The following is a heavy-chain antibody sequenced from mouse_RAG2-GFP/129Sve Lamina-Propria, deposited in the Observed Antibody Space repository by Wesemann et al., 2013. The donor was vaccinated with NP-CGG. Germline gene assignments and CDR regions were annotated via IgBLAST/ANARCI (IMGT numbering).Heavy chain of an antibody. CDR2: ILPGSGST. J-gene: IGHJ1*03. CDR3: ARLPSHV. Sequence: QVQLQQPGTELVKPGASVKLSCKASGYTFTSYWMHWVKQRPGQGLEWIGEILPGSGSTNYNEKFKGKATFTADTSSNTAYMQLSSLTTEDSAIYYCARLPSHVWGTGTTVTVSS. V-gene: IGHV1-9*01. CDR1: GYTFTSYW.